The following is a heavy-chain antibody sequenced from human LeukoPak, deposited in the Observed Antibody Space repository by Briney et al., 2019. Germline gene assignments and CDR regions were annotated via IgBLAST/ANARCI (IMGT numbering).Heavy chain of an antibody. Sequence: GGSLRLCCAASGFTFSSYGMHWVRQATGKGLEWVAVIWYDGSNKYYADSVKGRFTISRDNSKNTLYLRMNSLRAEDTAVYYCAREAYCSGGSCYLYYFDYWGQGTLVTVSS. D-gene: IGHD2-15*01. CDR3: AREAYCSGGSCYLYYFDY. CDR1: GFTFSSYG. CDR2: IWYDGSNK. V-gene: IGHV3-33*01. J-gene: IGHJ4*02.